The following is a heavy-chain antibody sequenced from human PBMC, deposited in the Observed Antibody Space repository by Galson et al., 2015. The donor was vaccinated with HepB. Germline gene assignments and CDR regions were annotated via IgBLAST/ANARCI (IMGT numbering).Heavy chain of an antibody. V-gene: IGHV3-64*01. CDR3: ASGGDGRGDAFDI. CDR2: ISSNGGNT. CDR1: GFTFSSYA. D-gene: IGHD3-16*01. J-gene: IGHJ3*02. Sequence: SLRLSCAASGFTFSSYAMHWVRQAPGKGLEYVSAISSNGGNTYYAHSVKGRFTISRDNSKNTLYLQVGSLRVEDMAVYYCASGGDGRGDAFDIWGQGTMVTVSS.